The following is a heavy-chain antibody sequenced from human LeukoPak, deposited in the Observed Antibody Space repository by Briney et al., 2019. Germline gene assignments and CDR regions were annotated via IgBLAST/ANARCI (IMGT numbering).Heavy chain of an antibody. V-gene: IGHV4-34*01. CDR2: INHSGST. Sequence: PSEILSLTCSVNVGSFSDYDRSWIRQPPWKGLEWMEEINHSGSTNYNPALKSRVTISVDTSKNQFSLKLSSVTAADTAVYYCARGLRYDYVWGSYRQGAFDIWGQGTMVTVSS. CDR3: ARGLRYDYVWGSYRQGAFDI. D-gene: IGHD3-16*02. J-gene: IGHJ3*02. CDR1: VGSFSDYD.